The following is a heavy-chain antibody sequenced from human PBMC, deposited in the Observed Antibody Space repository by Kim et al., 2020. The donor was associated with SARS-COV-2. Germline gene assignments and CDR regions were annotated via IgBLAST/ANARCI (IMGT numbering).Heavy chain of an antibody. D-gene: IGHD6-13*01. V-gene: IGHV3-21*01. CDR3: VRDLEYSSWLGWFDP. CDR2: ISRSSSHM. CDR1: GFTFSSYS. J-gene: IGHJ5*02. Sequence: GGSLRLSCAASGFTFSSYSMNWVRQAPGKGLEWVSSISRSSSHMYYADSVKGRFTISRDNAKNSLYLQLNSLRAEDTAVYYCVRDLEYSSWLGWFDPWGQGTLVTVSS.